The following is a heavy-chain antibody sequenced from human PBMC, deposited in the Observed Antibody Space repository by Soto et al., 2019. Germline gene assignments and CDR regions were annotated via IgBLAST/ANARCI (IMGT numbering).Heavy chain of an antibody. CDR3: AKAMAWLLYSFDI. CDR2: ISGSGGIK. J-gene: IGHJ3*02. Sequence: GGSLRLSCAASGFTFSSYAMSWVRQAPGKGLEWVSAISGSGGIKYYEDSVKGRFTISRDKSKNTLYLQMNSLRAEDTAVYYCAKAMAWLLYSFDIWGQGTMVTVSS. D-gene: IGHD3-3*01. CDR1: GFTFSSYA. V-gene: IGHV3-23*01.